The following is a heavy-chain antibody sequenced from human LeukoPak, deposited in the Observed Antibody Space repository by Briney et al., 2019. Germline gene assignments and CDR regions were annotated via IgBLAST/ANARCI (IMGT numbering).Heavy chain of an antibody. CDR2: IDKKDNFYAT. CDR1: GFTFSGSA. CDR3: TRDSGTYNWLDP. D-gene: IGHD1-26*01. Sequence: GGSLRLSCAASGFTFSGSAIHWVRQSSGKGLEWVGHIDKKDNFYATTSAASVTGRFTISRDDSKSTAYLQMNSLKTEDTALYYCTRDSGTYNWLDPWGQGTLVTVSS. J-gene: IGHJ5*02. V-gene: IGHV3-73*01.